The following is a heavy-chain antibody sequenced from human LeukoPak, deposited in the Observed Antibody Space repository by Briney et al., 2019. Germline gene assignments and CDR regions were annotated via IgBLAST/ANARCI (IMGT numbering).Heavy chain of an antibody. CDR2: ISGSGGST. CDR3: AKVFTMTIGCLSY. J-gene: IGHJ4*02. V-gene: IGHV3-23*01. CDR1: GFTFSSYA. D-gene: IGHD3-3*01. Sequence: GGSLRLSCAASGFTFSSYAMSWVRQAPGKGLEWVSAISGSGGSTYYADSVKGRFTISRDNSKNTLYLQMNSLRAEDTAVYYSAKVFTMTIGCLSYWGQGTLVTVSS.